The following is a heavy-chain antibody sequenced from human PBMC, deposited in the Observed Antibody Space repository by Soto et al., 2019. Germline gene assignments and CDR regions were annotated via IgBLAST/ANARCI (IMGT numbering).Heavy chain of an antibody. Sequence: SVKVSCKASGGTFSSYAISWVRQAPGQGLEWMGGIIPIFGTANYAQKFQGRVTITADESTSTAYMELSSLRSEDTAVYYCARGEEQQLVRDYYYGMDVWGQGTTVTVSS. V-gene: IGHV1-69*13. CDR1: GGTFSSYA. J-gene: IGHJ6*02. CDR3: ARGEEQQLVRDYYYGMDV. D-gene: IGHD6-13*01. CDR2: IIPIFGTA.